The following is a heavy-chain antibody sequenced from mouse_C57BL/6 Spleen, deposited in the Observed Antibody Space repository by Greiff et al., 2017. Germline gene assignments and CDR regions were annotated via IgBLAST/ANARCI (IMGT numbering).Heavy chain of an antibody. J-gene: IGHJ4*01. CDR1: GFNIKDDY. D-gene: IGHD1-1*01. CDR3: TGGTTGYAMDY. Sequence: VQLQQSGAELVRPGASVKLSCTASGFNIKDDYMHWVKQRPEQGLEWIGWIDPENGDTEYASKFQGKATITADTSSNTAYLQLSSLTSEDTAVYYCTGGTTGYAMDYWGQGTSVTVSS. CDR2: IDPENGDT. V-gene: IGHV14-4*01.